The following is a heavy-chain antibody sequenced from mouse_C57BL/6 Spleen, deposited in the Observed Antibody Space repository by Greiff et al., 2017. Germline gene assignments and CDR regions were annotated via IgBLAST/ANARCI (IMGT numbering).Heavy chain of an antibody. J-gene: IGHJ4*01. CDR2: INPSNGGT. D-gene: IGHD1-1*01. CDR3: ARSPLQGYYYGSSYDYAMDY. Sequence: QVQLQQPGTELVKPGASVKLSCKASGYTFTSYWMHWVKQRPGQGLEWIGNINPSNGGTNYNEKFKSKATLTVDKSSSTAYMQLSSLTSEDSAVYYCARSPLQGYYYGSSYDYAMDYWGQGTSVTVSS. V-gene: IGHV1-53*01. CDR1: GYTFTSYW.